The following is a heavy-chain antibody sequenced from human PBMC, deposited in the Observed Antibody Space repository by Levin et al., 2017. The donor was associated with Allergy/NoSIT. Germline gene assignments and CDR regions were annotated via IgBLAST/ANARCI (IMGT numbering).Heavy chain of an antibody. Sequence: LSLTCAASGFTFSSSPMSWVRQAPGKGLEWVSTIGGSGASTYSADSVRGRFTISRDNSKNMLYLQMNSLRADDTAVYYCAKEVYGAGGLYYYGLDAWGQGTTVTVSS. CDR3: AKEVYGAGGLYYYGLDA. D-gene: IGHD3-10*01. CDR2: IGGSGAST. J-gene: IGHJ6*02. V-gene: IGHV3-23*01. CDR1: GFTFSSSP.